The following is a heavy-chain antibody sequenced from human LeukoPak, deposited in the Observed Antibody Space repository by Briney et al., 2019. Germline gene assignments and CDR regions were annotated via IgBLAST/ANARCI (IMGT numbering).Heavy chain of an antibody. CDR1: GFTVSSYW. D-gene: IGHD3-10*01. CDR3: ARDPHYYYGSGSYYQGDYYYYYYMVV. V-gene: IGHV3-74*01. J-gene: IGHJ6*03. CDR2: INSDGSST. Sequence: PGGSLRLACAASGFTVSSYWMHWVRHAPGKGLVWVSRINSDGSSTSYADSVTGRFTISRDNAKNTLYMQMNSLRAEDTSVYYCARDPHYYYGSGSYYQGDYYYYYYMVVWGKGTTVTISS.